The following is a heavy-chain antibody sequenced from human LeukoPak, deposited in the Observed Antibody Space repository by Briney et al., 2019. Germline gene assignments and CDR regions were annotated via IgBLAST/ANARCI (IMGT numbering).Heavy chain of an antibody. CDR2: ISGSGGST. CDR1: GFTFSSYA. J-gene: IGHJ4*02. Sequence: GGSLRLSCAASGFTFSSYAMSWVRQAPGKGLEWVSAISGSGGSTYYADSVKGRFTTSRDNSKNTVYLQMNSLRAEDTAVYYCALGGNHNDYWGQGTLVTVSS. CDR3: ALGGNHNDY. V-gene: IGHV3-23*01. D-gene: IGHD4-23*01.